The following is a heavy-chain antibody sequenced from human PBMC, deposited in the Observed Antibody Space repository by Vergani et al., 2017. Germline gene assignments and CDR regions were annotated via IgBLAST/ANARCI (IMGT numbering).Heavy chain of an antibody. Sequence: QVQLVESGGGLVKPGGSLRLSCAASGFTFSDYYMSWIRQAPGKGLEWVSYISSSGSTIYYADSVKGRFTISRANAKNSLYLQMNSLRAEDTAVYYCAREDYGHTPDWTYYYYYYMDVWGKGTTVTVSS. CDR1: GFTFSDYY. CDR2: ISSSGSTI. CDR3: AREDYGHTPDWTYYYYYYMDV. J-gene: IGHJ6*03. V-gene: IGHV3-11*01. D-gene: IGHD4-17*01.